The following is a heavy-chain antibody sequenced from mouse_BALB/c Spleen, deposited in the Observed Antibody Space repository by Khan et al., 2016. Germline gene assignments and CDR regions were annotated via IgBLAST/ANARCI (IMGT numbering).Heavy chain of an antibody. V-gene: IGHV1-7*01. CDR3: AIDGSSYGY. CDR1: GYTFTSYW. Sequence: QVQLQQSGAELAKPGASVKMSCKASGYTFTSYWMHWVKQRPGQGLEWIGYINPSTGYTEYNQKFKDKATLTADKSSSTAYMQLSSLTSEDSAAYYFAIDGSSYGYWGQGTTLTVSS. CDR2: INPSTGYT. J-gene: IGHJ2*01. D-gene: IGHD1-1*01.